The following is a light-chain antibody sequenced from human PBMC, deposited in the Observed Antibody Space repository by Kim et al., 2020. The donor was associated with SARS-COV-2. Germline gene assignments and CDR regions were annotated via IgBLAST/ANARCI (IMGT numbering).Light chain of an antibody. V-gene: IGKV3-11*01. CDR3: QQRNNWLT. CDR2: DAS. CDR1: QSVSTY. J-gene: IGKJ4*01. Sequence: PGEIATLSCRASQSVSTYLAWFQQKPGQAPRLLIYDASSRATGVPARFSGSGSGTDFTLTISSLEPEDFAVYYCQQRNNWLTFGGGTKVDIK.